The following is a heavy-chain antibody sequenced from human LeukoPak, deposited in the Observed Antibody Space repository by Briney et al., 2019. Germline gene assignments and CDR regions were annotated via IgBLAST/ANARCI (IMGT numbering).Heavy chain of an antibody. CDR2: IYIAGST. Sequence: SQSLSPACTLAARSITSGCYYCSWIRQPAGKGLEWIARIYIAGSTHYNLTLKCPVTISVDTSKKQFSLKLSSVTAADTAVYYCARGRTKEMGIDYWGQGTLVTVSS. CDR3: ARGRTKEMGIDY. V-gene: IGHV4-61*02. CDR1: ARSITSGCYY. J-gene: IGHJ4*02. D-gene: IGHD1-14*01.